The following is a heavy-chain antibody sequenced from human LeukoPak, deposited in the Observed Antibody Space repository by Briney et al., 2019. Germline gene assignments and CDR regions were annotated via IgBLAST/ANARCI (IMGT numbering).Heavy chain of an antibody. J-gene: IGHJ4*02. D-gene: IGHD2-2*01. CDR2: IYTSGST. V-gene: IGHV4-61*02. Sequence: SETLSLTCTVSGGSISSGSYYWSWIRQPAGKGLEWIGRIYTSGSTNYNPSLKSRVTISVDTSKNQFSLKLSSVTAADTAVYYCATVGYCSSTSCYTFDYWGQGTLVTVSS. CDR1: GGSISSGSYY. CDR3: ATVGYCSSTSCYTFDY.